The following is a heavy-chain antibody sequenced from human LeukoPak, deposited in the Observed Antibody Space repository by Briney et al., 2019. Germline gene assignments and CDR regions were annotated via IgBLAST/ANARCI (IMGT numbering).Heavy chain of an antibody. CDR3: ARDGGQWLTSWYFDL. Sequence: GGSLRLSCAASGFTFSSYSTNWVRQAPGKGLEWVSSISSSSSYIYYADSVKGRFTISRDNAKNSLYLQMNSLRAEDTAVYYCARDGGQWLTSWYFDLWGRGTLVTVSS. D-gene: IGHD6-19*01. CDR2: ISSSSSYI. V-gene: IGHV3-21*01. CDR1: GFTFSSYS. J-gene: IGHJ2*01.